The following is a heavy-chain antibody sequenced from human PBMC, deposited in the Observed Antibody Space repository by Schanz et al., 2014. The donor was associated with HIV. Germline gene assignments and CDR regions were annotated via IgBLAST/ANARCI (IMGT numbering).Heavy chain of an antibody. D-gene: IGHD4-17*01. CDR3: ARGERTVHDAFDI. J-gene: IGHJ3*02. V-gene: IGHV1-69*17. CDR2: INPIYGIA. Sequence: QVRLVQSGAEVKKPGSSVKVSCKASGGTFSSFGISWVRQARGQGLEWMGGINPIYGIANYAQKFQGRVTITADKSTSTAYMDLSSLTSEDTAVYYCARGERTVHDAFDIWGQGTMVTVSS. CDR1: GGTFSSFG.